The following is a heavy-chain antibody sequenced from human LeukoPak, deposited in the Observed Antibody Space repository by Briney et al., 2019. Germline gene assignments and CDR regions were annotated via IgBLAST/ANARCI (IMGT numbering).Heavy chain of an antibody. CDR2: IYHSGST. Sequence: SETLSLTCAVSGYSISSGYYWVWFRQPPGKGLEWIGTIYHSGSTYYNPSLKCRVTISVDTSKNQFSLKLSSVTAADTAVYYCARRIQLWDGGAFFDYWGQGTLVTVSS. CDR1: GYSISSGYY. CDR3: ARRIQLWDGGAFFDY. V-gene: IGHV4-38-2*01. D-gene: IGHD5-18*01. J-gene: IGHJ4*02.